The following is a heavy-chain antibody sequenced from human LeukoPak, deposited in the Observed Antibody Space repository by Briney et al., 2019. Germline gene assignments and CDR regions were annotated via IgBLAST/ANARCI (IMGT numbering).Heavy chain of an antibody. CDR2: ISSNGGST. V-gene: IGHV3-64*01. CDR1: GFTFSSYS. Sequence: PGGSLRLSCAASGFTFSSYSMNWVRQTPGKGLEYVSVISSNGGSTYYANSVKGRFTISRDNSKNTLYLQMGSLRAEDMAVYYCARGLVLGAFDIWGQRRMVTVSS. D-gene: IGHD2-15*01. CDR3: ARGLVLGAFDI. J-gene: IGHJ3*02.